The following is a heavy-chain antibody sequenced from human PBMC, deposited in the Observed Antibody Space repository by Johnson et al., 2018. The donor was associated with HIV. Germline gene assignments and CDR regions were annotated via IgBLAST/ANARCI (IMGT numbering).Heavy chain of an antibody. D-gene: IGHD4-17*01. Sequence: VQLVESGGKLIQPGGSLRLSCAASEFTVSSNYMSWVRQAPGMGLEWVANINLDGSEKNYVDSVKGRFTISRDNAKNSLYLQMNSLRVEDTAVYYCARDSTPWGGDYVGYGFDIWGQGTMVIVSS. V-gene: IGHV3-7*01. J-gene: IGHJ3*02. CDR3: ARDSTPWGGDYVGYGFDI. CDR1: EFTVSSNY. CDR2: INLDGSEK.